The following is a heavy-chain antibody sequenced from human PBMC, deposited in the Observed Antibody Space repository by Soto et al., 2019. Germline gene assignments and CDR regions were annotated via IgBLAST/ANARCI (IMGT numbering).Heavy chain of an antibody. V-gene: IGHV3-23*01. J-gene: IGHJ4*02. CDR2: ITFTDAT. CDR3: AQDFYFAY. Sequence: GGSLRLSCAASGFIFSTYSMSWVRQAPRRGLEWVSSITFTDATYYADSVKGRFTISRDSSKNTLYLQMNSLRAEDTAIYYCAQDFYFAYWGQGALVTVSS. CDR1: GFIFSTYS.